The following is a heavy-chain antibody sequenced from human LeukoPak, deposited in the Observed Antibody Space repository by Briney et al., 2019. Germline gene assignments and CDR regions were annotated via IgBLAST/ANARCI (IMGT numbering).Heavy chain of an antibody. Sequence: GTSLRLSCAAYGFTFSRYAMHWVRQAPGKGLGWVAAISYDGSNKFYAASVKGRVTISRDISKNTLYLQINSLRADDTAVYYCARDPFLQQLVPQDYYYGMDVWSQGTTVTVSS. V-gene: IGHV3-30-3*01. J-gene: IGHJ6*02. CDR1: GFTFSRYA. CDR3: ARDPFLQQLVPQDYYYGMDV. CDR2: ISYDGSNK. D-gene: IGHD6-13*01.